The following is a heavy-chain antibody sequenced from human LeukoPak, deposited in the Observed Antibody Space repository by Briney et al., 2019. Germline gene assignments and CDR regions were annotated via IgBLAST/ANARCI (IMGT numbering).Heavy chain of an antibody. D-gene: IGHD3-10*01. V-gene: IGHV3-23*01. CDR2: ISGSGGST. CDR1: GITSNSFG. CDR3: ASILLWFVYDY. J-gene: IGHJ4*02. Sequence: GGSLRLSCVASGITSNSFGMSWVRQAPGKGLEWVSAISGSGGSTYYAHSVKGRFTISRDNSKNTFYLQMNSLRADDTAVYYCASILLWFVYDYWGQGTLVTVSS.